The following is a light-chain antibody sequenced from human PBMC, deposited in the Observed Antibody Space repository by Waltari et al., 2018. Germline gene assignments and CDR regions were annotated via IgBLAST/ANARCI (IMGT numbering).Light chain of an antibody. CDR1: QSLLHSSGYNY. CDR3: MQALESPS. CDR2: LGS. J-gene: IGKJ4*02. Sequence: EIVMTQSPLSLPVTPGEPASISCRSSQSLLHSSGYNYLTWFLQKPGQSPQLLIYLGSIRASRVPDRFSGSGSGTDFTLKITRVEADDVGFYYCMQALESPSFGGGTKVEIK. V-gene: IGKV2-28*01.